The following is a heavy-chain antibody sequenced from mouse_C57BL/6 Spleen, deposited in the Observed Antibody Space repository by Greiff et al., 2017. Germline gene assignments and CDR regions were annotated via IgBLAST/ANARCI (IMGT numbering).Heavy chain of an antibody. CDR3: ARSGGSSYYFDY. J-gene: IGHJ2*01. Sequence: QVQLQQSGAELVRPGTSVKVSCKASGYAFTNYLIEWVKQRPGQGLEWIGVINPGSGGTNYNEKFKGKATLTADKSSSTAYMQLSILTSGDSAVYFCARSGGSSYYFDYWGQGTTLTVSS. V-gene: IGHV1-54*01. CDR1: GYAFTNYL. D-gene: IGHD1-1*01. CDR2: INPGSGGT.